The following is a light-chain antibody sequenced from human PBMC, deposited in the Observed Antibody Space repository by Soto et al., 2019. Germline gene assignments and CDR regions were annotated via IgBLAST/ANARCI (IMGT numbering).Light chain of an antibody. J-gene: IGKJ4*01. Sequence: DIQLTQSPSFLSASVGDRVTMTCRASQGISSYLAWYQQKPGKAPKVLIYVASTLQSGVPSRFSGRGSGTEFTLTISRLQPEDSATYYCQQHNGYPLTSGGGTKVEIK. V-gene: IGKV1-9*01. CDR2: VAS. CDR3: QQHNGYPLT. CDR1: QGISSY.